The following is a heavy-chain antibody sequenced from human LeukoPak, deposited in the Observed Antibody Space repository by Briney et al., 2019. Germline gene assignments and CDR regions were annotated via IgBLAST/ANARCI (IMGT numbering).Heavy chain of an antibody. V-gene: IGHV4-39*01. J-gene: IGHJ5*02. CDR1: GGSISSSSYY. Sequence: PSETLSPTCTVSGGSISSSSYYWGWIRQPPGKGLEWIGSIYYSGSTNYNPSLKSRVTISVDTSKNQFSLKLSSVTAADTAMYYWASNSSSYGSSEDWFDPWGQGTLVTVSS. CDR3: ASNSSSYGSSEDWFDP. CDR2: IYYSGST. D-gene: IGHD6-13*01.